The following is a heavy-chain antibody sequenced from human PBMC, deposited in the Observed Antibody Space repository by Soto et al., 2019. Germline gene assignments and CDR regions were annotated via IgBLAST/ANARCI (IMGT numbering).Heavy chain of an antibody. CDR3: AKSFLCSSASCRDYYYYGLDV. D-gene: IGHD2-2*01. CDR2: ISGGGGSS. V-gene: IGHV3-23*01. Sequence: EVQLLESGGGLVQPGGSLRLSCAASGFTFSSAAMSWVRQTPGKGLEWVSAISGGGGSSYYADSVKGRFTISRDNSKNTLYLHMNSRRAEDTAVYYCAKSFLCSSASCRDYYYYGLDVWGQGTTVPVSS. CDR1: GFTFSSAA. J-gene: IGHJ6*02.